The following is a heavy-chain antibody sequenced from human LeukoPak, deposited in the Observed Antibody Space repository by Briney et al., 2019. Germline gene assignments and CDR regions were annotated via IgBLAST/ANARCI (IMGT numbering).Heavy chain of an antibody. D-gene: IGHD2-2*02. V-gene: IGHV3-48*02. CDR3: ARDRGYCSSTSCYKWFDP. CDR2: ISSSSSTI. J-gene: IGHJ5*02. CDR1: GLTFSSYS. Sequence: PGGSLRLSCAASGLTFSSYSMNWVRQAPGKGLEWVSYISSSSSTIYYADSVKGRFTISRDNAKNSLYLQMNSLRDEDTAVYYCARDRGYCSSTSCYKWFDPWGQGTLVTVSS.